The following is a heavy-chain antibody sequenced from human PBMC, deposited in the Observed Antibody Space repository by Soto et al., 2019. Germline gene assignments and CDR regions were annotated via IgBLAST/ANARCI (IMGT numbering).Heavy chain of an antibody. CDR3: ARDPGSCISTSCERKFGY. D-gene: IGHD2-2*01. CDR2: ISAYNGNT. V-gene: IGHV1-18*01. J-gene: IGHJ4*02. CDR1: GYTFTSYG. Sequence: QVQLVQSGAEVKKPGASVKVSCKASGYTFTSYGISWVRQAPGQGLEWMGWISAYNGNTNYAQKLQGRVTMTTDTSTSTAYMELRSLRSDDTAVYYCARDPGSCISTSCERKFGYWGQGALVTVSS.